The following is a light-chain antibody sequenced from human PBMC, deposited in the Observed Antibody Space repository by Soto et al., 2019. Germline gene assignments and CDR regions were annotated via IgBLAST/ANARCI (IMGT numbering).Light chain of an antibody. Sequence: DIQMTQSPSSLSASVGDRVTITCQASQDISNYLNWYQQKPGKAPKLLIYTGSSLQSGVPSRFSGSGSGTDFTLTINSLQPEDFATYYCQQAASFPITFGQGTRLEIK. CDR3: QQAASFPIT. CDR2: TGS. CDR1: QDISNY. V-gene: IGKV1-12*01. J-gene: IGKJ5*01.